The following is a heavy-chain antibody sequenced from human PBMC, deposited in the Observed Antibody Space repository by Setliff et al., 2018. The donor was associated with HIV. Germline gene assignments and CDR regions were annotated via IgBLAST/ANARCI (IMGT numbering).Heavy chain of an antibody. D-gene: IGHD2-21*02. V-gene: IGHV4-39*01. J-gene: IGHJ1*01. CDR3: ASRGIVVVTMSMPDEFFVH. CDR2: IYYSGST. CDR1: GGSISSSSYY. Sequence: PSETLSLTCTVSGGSISSSSYYWGWIRQPPGKGLEWIGSIYYSGSTYANPSLKSRVTISVDTSKNQFSLNLSSVTAADTATYYCASRGIVVVTMSMPDEFFVHWGHGTLVTVSS.